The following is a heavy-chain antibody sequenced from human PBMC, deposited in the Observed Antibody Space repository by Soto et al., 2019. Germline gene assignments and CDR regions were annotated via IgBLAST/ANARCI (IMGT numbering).Heavy chain of an antibody. CDR1: GGSISSSNW. V-gene: IGHV4-4*02. CDR3: AREYSSSWYFAFYI. D-gene: IGHD6-13*01. Sequence: SETLSLTCAVSGGSISSSNWWSWVRQPPGKGLEWIGEIYHSGSTNYNPSLKSRVTISVDKSKNQFSLKLSSVTAADTAVYYCAREYSSSWYFAFYIWGRGTMVIVSS. CDR2: IYHSGST. J-gene: IGHJ3*02.